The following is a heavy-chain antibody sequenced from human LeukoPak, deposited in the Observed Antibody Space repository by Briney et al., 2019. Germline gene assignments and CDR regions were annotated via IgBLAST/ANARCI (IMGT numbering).Heavy chain of an antibody. Sequence: SVKVSCKASGGTFSSYAISWVRQAPGQGLEWMGGIIPIFGTANYAQKFQGRVTITADESTSTAYMELSSLRSEDTAVYYCAKDIGDELAAAGPDAFDIWGQGTMVTVSS. CDR1: GGTFSSYA. CDR2: IIPIFGTA. CDR3: AKDIGDELAAAGPDAFDI. V-gene: IGHV1-69*13. D-gene: IGHD6-13*01. J-gene: IGHJ3*02.